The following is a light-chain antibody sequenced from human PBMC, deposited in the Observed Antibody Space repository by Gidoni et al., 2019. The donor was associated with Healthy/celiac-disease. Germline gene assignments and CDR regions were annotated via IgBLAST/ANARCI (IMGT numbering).Light chain of an antibody. CDR1: QSISSY. CDR2: AAS. V-gene: IGKV1-39*01. J-gene: IGKJ3*01. Sequence: DIQMTHSPSSLSASVGDRVNITCRASQSISSYLNWYQQKPGKAPKLLIYAASSLQSGVPSRFSGSGSGTDFTLTISSLQPEDFATYYCQQSYSTVFTFGPGTKVDIK. CDR3: QQSYSTVFT.